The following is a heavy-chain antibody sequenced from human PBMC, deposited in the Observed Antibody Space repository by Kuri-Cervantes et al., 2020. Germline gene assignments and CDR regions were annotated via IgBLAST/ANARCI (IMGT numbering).Heavy chain of an antibody. CDR3: ARDPQIRYYYDSSGYYYDY. D-gene: IGHD3-22*01. V-gene: IGHV1-69*04. Sequence: SVKVSCKASGGTFSSYTISWVRQAPGQGLEWMGRIIPILGIANYAQKFQGRVTITADKSTSTAYMELSRLRSDDTAVYYCARDPQIRYYYDSSGYYYDYWGQGTLVTVSS. CDR1: GGTFSSYT. CDR2: IIPILGIA. J-gene: IGHJ4*02.